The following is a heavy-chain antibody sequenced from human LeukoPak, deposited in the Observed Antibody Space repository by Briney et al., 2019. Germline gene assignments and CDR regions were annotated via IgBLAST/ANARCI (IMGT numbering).Heavy chain of an antibody. D-gene: IGHD1-26*01. Sequence: GGSLRLSCAASGFTFSTYSMNWVRQAPGKGLEWVSYISSGSTSIYYADSVEGRFTISRDNAKNSLYLQMSSLRDEDTAVYYYARALRGVGASYYYGMDVWGQGTTVTVSS. CDR2: ISSGSTSI. CDR3: ARALRGVGASYYYGMDV. CDR1: GFTFSTYS. J-gene: IGHJ6*02. V-gene: IGHV3-48*02.